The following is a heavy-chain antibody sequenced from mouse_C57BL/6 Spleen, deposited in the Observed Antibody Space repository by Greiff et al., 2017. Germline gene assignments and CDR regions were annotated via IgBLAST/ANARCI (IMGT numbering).Heavy chain of an antibody. J-gene: IGHJ2*01. CDR2: ISDCGGYT. D-gene: IGHD1-1*01. V-gene: IGHV5-4*03. CDR3: ARQYYGSSYYFDY. CDR1: GFTFSSYA. Sequence: EVKLVESGGGLVKPGGSLKLSCAASGFTFSSYAMSWVRQTPEKRLEWVATISDCGGYTYYPYNVQGRFTISSDNAKNNLYLQRSHLKAEDTAMYYCARQYYGSSYYFDYWGQGTTLTVSS.